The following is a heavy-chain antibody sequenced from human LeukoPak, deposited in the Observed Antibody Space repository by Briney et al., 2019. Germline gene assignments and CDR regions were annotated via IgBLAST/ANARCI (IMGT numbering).Heavy chain of an antibody. CDR1: GFTFSTYA. J-gene: IGHJ4*02. V-gene: IGHV3-23*01. D-gene: IGHD2-15*01. CDR3: AKDFPSGRQPGGRTY. CDR2: IIGSGGTT. Sequence: PGGSLRLSCAASGFTFSTYAMSWVRQAPGKGLEWVSTIIGSGGTTDYADSVRGRFTISRDNSKNTLYLQMNSLRAEDTAVYYCAKDFPSGRQPGGRTYWGQGTPVTVSS.